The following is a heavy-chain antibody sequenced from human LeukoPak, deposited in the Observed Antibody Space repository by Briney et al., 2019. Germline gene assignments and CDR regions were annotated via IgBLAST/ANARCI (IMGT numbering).Heavy chain of an antibody. Sequence: GRSLRLSCAASGFTFSSYGMHWVRQAPGKGLEWEAVIWYDGSNKYYADSVKGRFTISRDNSKNTLYLQMNSLRAEDTAVYYCARVAYFDWLPLNPWFDPWGQGTLVTVSS. V-gene: IGHV3-33*01. J-gene: IGHJ5*02. CDR3: ARVAYFDWLPLNPWFDP. D-gene: IGHD3-9*01. CDR2: IWYDGSNK. CDR1: GFTFSSYG.